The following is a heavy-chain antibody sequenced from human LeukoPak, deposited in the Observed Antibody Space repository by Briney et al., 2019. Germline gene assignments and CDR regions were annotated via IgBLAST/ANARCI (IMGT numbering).Heavy chain of an antibody. V-gene: IGHV3-30*03. CDR3: ARVGGYCTNGVCQYLDY. J-gene: IGHJ4*02. CDR1: GFTFSSYG. D-gene: IGHD2-8*01. CDR2: ISYDGSNK. Sequence: GRSLRLSCAASGFTFSSYGMHWVRQAPGKGLEWVAVISYDGSNKYYADSVKGRFTISRDNSKNTLYLQMNSLRAEDTAVYYCARVGGYCTNGVCQYLDYWGQGTLVTVSS.